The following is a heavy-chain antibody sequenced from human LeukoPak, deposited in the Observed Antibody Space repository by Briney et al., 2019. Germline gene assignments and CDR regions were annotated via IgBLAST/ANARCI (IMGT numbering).Heavy chain of an antibody. V-gene: IGHV4-4*02. CDR3: ASRRYCSSTSCSLYFDY. J-gene: IGHJ4*02. CDR2: IYHSGST. Sequence: SGTLSLTCAVSGGSISSSNRWSWVRQPPGKGLEWIGEIYHSGSTNYNPSLKSRVTVSVDKSKNQFSLKPSSVTAADTAVYYCASRRYCSSTSCSLYFDYWGQGTLVTVSS. CDR1: GGSISSSNR. D-gene: IGHD2-2*01.